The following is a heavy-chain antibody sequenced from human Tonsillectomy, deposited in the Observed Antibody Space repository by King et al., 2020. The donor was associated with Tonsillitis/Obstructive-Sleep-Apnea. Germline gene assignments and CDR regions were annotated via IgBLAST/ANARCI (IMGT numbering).Heavy chain of an antibody. CDR3: ARDSGVGRAYPFDY. D-gene: IGHD3-3*01. J-gene: IGHJ4*02. CDR2: VYDGGST. V-gene: IGHV4-59*01. CDR1: GGAISNFH. Sequence: QLQESGPGLVKASETLSLTCTVSGGAISNFHWSRIRQPPGKGLEWIGYVYDGGSTRYNPSLKSRATISVDTSKNHFSLKLNSVTAADTAVYYCARDSGVGRAYPFDYWGQGTLVTVSS.